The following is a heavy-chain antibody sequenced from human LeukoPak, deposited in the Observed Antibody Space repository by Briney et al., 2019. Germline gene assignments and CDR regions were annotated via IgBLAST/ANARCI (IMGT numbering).Heavy chain of an antibody. D-gene: IGHD5-18*01. CDR3: ARGGKVDTAMVDAFDI. Sequence: GGSLRLSCAASGFTFSSYSMNWVRQAPGKGLEWVSSISSSSSYIYYADSVKGRFTISRDNAKNSLYLQMNSLRAEDTAVYYCARGGKVDTAMVDAFDIWGQGTMVTVSS. V-gene: IGHV3-21*01. CDR2: ISSSSSYI. J-gene: IGHJ3*02. CDR1: GFTFSSYS.